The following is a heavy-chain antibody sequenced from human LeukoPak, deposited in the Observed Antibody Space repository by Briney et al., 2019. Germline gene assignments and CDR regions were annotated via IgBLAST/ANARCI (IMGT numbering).Heavy chain of an antibody. CDR1: GFTFSDHY. V-gene: IGHV3-72*01. D-gene: IGHD6-19*01. Sequence: GGSLRLSCAASGFTFSDHYMDWVRQAPGKGLEWVGRTRNKANSYTTEYAASGKGRFTISRDDSKHSLYLQMNSLKTEDTAVYYCARVSGSGWSDYWGQGTLVTVSS. CDR2: TRNKANSYTT. CDR3: ARVSGSGWSDY. J-gene: IGHJ4*02.